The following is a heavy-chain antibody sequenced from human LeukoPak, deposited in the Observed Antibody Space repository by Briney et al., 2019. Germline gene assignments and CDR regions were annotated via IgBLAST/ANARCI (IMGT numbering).Heavy chain of an antibody. CDR2: IYSGGST. CDR3: AKDRRGRWLDY. D-gene: IGHD3-16*01. CDR1: GFTVSSNY. Sequence: PGGSLRLSCAASGFTVSSNYMSWVRQAPGKGLEWVSVIYSGGSTYYADSVKGRFTISRDNSKNTLYLQMNSLRAEDTAVYYCAKDRRGRWLDYWGQGTLVTVSS. J-gene: IGHJ4*02. V-gene: IGHV3-53*05.